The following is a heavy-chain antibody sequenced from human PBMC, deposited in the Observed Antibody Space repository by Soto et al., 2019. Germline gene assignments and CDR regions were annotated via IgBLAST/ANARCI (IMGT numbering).Heavy chain of an antibody. V-gene: IGHV1-18*01. D-gene: IGHD3-22*01. J-gene: IGHJ5*02. CDR2: ISAYYGNT. CDR1: GYTFTSYG. CDR3: AREVVVVNTPGYNWFDP. Sequence: ASVKVSCKASGYTFTSYGISWVRQAPGQGLEWMGWISAYYGNTNYAQKLQGRVTMTTDTSTSTAYMELRSLRSDDTAVYYCAREVVVVNTPGYNWFDPWGQGTLVTVSS.